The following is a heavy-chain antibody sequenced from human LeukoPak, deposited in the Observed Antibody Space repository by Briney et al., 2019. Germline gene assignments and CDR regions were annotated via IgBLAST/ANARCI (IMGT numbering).Heavy chain of an antibody. CDR2: ISYDGSNK. CDR1: GFTFSSYA. J-gene: IGHJ5*02. CDR3: ARGGPSPGYWSSTSCYTYNWFDP. V-gene: IGHV3-30-3*01. D-gene: IGHD2-2*02. Sequence: GGSLRLSCAASGFTFSSYAMHWVRQAPGKGLEWVAVISYDGSNKYYADSVKGRFTISRDNAKNSLYLQMNSLRAEDTAVYYCARGGPSPGYWSSTSCYTYNWFDPWGQGTLVTVSS.